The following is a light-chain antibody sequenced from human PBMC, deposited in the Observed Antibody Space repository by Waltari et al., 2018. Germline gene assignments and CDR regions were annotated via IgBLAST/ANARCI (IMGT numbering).Light chain of an antibody. CDR3: QQSYSTPLT. CDR2: AAS. Sequence: DIQMTQPPSSLSASVGDRVTITCRASQSISSYVNWYQQKPGKSPKLLIYAASSLQSGVPSRFSGSGSGTDFTLTISSLQPEDFATYYCQQSYSTPLTFGGGTKVEIK. V-gene: IGKV1-39*01. J-gene: IGKJ4*01. CDR1: QSISSY.